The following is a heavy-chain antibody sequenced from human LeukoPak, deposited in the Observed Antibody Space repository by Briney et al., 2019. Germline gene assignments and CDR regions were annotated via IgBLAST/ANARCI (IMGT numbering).Heavy chain of an antibody. CDR2: IYYSGSA. CDR1: GGSVSSGSYY. Sequence: SETLSLTCTVSGGSVSSGSYYWSWIRQPPGKGLEWIGYIYYSGSAYYNPSLKSRLIISVDTSKNQFSLKLSSVTAADTAVYYCAREGTGRSSWYAGGYFDYWGQGTLVTVSS. CDR3: AREGTGRSSWYAGGYFDY. V-gene: IGHV4-30-4*08. J-gene: IGHJ4*02. D-gene: IGHD6-13*01.